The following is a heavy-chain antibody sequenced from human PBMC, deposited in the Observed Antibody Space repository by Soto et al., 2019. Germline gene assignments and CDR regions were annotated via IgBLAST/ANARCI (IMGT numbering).Heavy chain of an antibody. CDR1: GFSFEIYH. J-gene: IGHJ5*02. D-gene: IGHD3-16*01. CDR2: ISSNSDSI. Sequence: GGSLRLSCEASGFSFEIYHMNWVRQAPGKGLEWVSSISSNSDSIFYGDSVKGRFIISRDNAKNSLFLQMNNLSGDDTAVYYCARQRLGSFSGSYVFDLWGQGTPVTVSS. CDR3: ARQRLGSFSGSYVFDL. V-gene: IGHV3-21*01.